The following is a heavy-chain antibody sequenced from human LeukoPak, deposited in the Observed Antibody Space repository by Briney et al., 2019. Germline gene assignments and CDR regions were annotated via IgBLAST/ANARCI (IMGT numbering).Heavy chain of an antibody. V-gene: IGHV3-53*01. J-gene: IGHJ4*02. CDR3: ARDYSGGSGPGEGYFDY. Sequence: GGSLRLSCAASGFTVSSNYMSWVRQAPGKGLEWVSVIYSGGSTYYADSVKGRFTISRDNSKNTLYLQMNSLRAEDTAVYYCARDYSGGSGPGEGYFDYWGQGTLVTVSS. D-gene: IGHD3-10*01. CDR2: IYSGGST. CDR1: GFTVSSNY.